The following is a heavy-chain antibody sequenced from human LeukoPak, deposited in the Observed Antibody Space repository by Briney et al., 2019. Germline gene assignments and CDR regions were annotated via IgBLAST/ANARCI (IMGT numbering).Heavy chain of an antibody. Sequence: SQTLSLTCAISGDSVSSISVAWNWVRQSPSRGLEWLGRTYYRSKWYYEYAVSVKSRINISPDTSKNQFSLQLTSVTPEDTAVYYCSLARSEYHYGMDVWGQGTTVTVSS. J-gene: IGHJ6*02. CDR3: SLARSEYHYGMDV. CDR1: GDSVSSISVA. CDR2: TYYRSKWYY. V-gene: IGHV6-1*01.